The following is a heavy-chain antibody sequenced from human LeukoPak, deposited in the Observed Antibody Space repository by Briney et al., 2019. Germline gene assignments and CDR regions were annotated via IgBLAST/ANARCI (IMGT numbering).Heavy chain of an antibody. CDR2: IKQDGSEK. Sequence: GGSLRLSCAASGFTFSSYWMSWVRQAPGKGLEWVANIKQDGSEKYYVDSVKGRFTISRDNAKNSLYLQMNSLRAEDTAVYYCARGNPPGYSYGVGYYYYYYMDVWGKGTTVTVSS. CDR3: ARGNPPGYSYGVGYYYYYYMDV. J-gene: IGHJ6*03. CDR1: GFTFSSYW. D-gene: IGHD5-18*01. V-gene: IGHV3-7*01.